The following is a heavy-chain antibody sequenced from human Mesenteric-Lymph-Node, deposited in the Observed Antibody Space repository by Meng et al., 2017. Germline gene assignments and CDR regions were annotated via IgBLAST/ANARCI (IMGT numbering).Heavy chain of an antibody. V-gene: IGHV4-38-2*02. CDR1: GYSISSGYY. D-gene: IGHD3-22*01. CDR3: AREDRTYYYDSSPPLY. J-gene: IGHJ4*02. Sequence: SETLSLTCAVSGYSISSGYYWGWIRQPPGKGLEWIGSIYHSGSTYYNPSLKSRVTISVDTSKNQFSLKLSSVTAADTAVYYCAREDRTYYYDSSPPLYWGQGTLVTVSS. CDR2: IYHSGST.